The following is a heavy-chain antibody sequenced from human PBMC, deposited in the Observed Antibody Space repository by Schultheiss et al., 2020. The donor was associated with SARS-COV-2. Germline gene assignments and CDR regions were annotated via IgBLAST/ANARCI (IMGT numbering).Heavy chain of an antibody. V-gene: IGHV3-33*01. CDR1: GFTFSSYD. D-gene: IGHD5-24*01. CDR2: IWYDGSNK. CDR3: ARGGYNYPFDY. J-gene: IGHJ4*02. Sequence: GGSLRLSCAASGFTFSSYDMHWVRQAPGKGLEWVAVIWYDGSNKYYADSVKGRFTISRDNSKNTLYLQMNSLRAEDTAVYYCARGGYNYPFDYWGQGTLVTVSS.